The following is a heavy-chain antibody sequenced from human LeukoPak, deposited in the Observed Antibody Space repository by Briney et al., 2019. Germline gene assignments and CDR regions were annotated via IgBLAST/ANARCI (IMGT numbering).Heavy chain of an antibody. J-gene: IGHJ6*02. Sequence: GASVKVSCKASGYTFTSYGISWVRQAPGQGLEWMGWISAYNGNTNYAQKLQGRVTMTTDTSTSTAYMELRSLRSDDTAVYYCARVTMVRGVIMYGMDVWGQGTTVTVSS. CDR3: ARVTMVRGVIMYGMDV. CDR1: GYTFTSYG. CDR2: ISAYNGNT. V-gene: IGHV1-18*01. D-gene: IGHD3-10*01.